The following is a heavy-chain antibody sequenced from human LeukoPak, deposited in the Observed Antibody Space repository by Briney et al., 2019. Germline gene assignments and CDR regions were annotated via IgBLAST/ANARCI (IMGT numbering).Heavy chain of an antibody. J-gene: IGHJ3*02. V-gene: IGHV4-39*01. CDR1: GGSFSSYY. CDR2: IYYSGST. D-gene: IGHD2-2*01. Sequence: SETLSLTCAVYGGSFSSYYWGWIRQPPGKGLEWIGSIYYSGSTYYNPSLKSRVTISVDTSKNQFPLKLSSVTAADTAVYYCARQVPAAMFWSGAFDIWGQGTMVTVSS. CDR3: ARQVPAAMFWSGAFDI.